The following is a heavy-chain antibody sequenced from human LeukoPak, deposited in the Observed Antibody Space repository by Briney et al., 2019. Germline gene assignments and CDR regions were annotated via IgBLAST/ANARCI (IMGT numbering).Heavy chain of an antibody. V-gene: IGHV3-7*01. D-gene: IGHD6-19*01. CDR1: GFTFSSYW. CDR3: AREIPSYSGWDGGWFDP. J-gene: IGHJ5*02. CDR2: IKQDGSEK. Sequence: PGGSLRLSCAASGFTFSSYWMSWVRQAPGKGLEWVANIKQDGSEKYYVDSVKGRFTISRDNAKNSLYLQMNSLRAEDTTVYYCAREIPSYSGWDGGWFDPWGQGTLVTVSS.